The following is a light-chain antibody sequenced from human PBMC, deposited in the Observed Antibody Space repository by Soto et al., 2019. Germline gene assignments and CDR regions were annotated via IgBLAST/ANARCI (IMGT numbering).Light chain of an antibody. CDR2: DAS. Sequence: DIQMTQSPSTLSASVGDMITIICRASQSIGTWLAWYQHRPGEGPKLLIHDASSLESGVPSRFSGSGSATEFTLTISSLQPDDFATYYCQQYNSYWTFGQGTKVDI. V-gene: IGKV1-5*02. CDR3: QQYNSYWT. J-gene: IGKJ1*01. CDR1: QSIGTW.